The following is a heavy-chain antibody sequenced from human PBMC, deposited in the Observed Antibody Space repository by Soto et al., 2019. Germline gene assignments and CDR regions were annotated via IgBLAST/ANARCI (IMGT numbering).Heavy chain of an antibody. V-gene: IGHV3-30*18. CDR1: GFTFSSYG. CDR3: AKDLPGSGIGKGAFDX. D-gene: IGHD2-15*01. J-gene: IGHJ3*02. CDR2: ISHDGSNK. Sequence: HPWGSLRLSGAASGFTFSSYGMHWVRQAPGKGLEWVAVISHDGSNKYYADSVKGRFTISRDNSNNTLYLQMNSLRAQDTAVYYCAKDLPGSGIGKGAFDXWGQGTMGTVS.